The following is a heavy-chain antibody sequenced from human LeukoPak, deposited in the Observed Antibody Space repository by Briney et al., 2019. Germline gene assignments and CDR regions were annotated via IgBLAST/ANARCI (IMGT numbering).Heavy chain of an antibody. Sequence: KSGGSLRLSCAASGFTFSSYSMNWVRQAPAKGLEGVSSISSGSSYMSYADSVRGRFTISRDNAKNSLYLQVYSLRAEDTAVYYCARGGNEQVNTLDIWGQGTMVTVSA. J-gene: IGHJ3*02. V-gene: IGHV3-21*06. CDR1: GFTFSSYS. CDR2: ISSGSSYM. CDR3: ARGGNEQVNTLDI. D-gene: IGHD4-23*01.